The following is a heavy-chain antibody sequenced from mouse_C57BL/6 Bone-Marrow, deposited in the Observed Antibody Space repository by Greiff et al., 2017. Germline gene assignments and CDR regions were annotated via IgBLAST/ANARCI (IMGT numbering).Heavy chain of an antibody. Sequence: VQLQQSGPVLVKPGASVKMSCKASGYTFTDYYMNWVKQSHGKSLEWIGVINPYNGGTSYNQKFKGQATLTVDTSSSTAYMELNSLTSEDSAVYYCARPSYYGSSYGFAYWGQGTLVTVSA. CDR1: GYTFTDYY. J-gene: IGHJ3*01. CDR3: ARPSYYGSSYGFAY. D-gene: IGHD1-1*01. V-gene: IGHV1-19*01. CDR2: INPYNGGT.